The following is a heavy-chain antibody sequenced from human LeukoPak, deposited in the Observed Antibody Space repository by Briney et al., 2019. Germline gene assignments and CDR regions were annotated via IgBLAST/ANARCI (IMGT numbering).Heavy chain of an antibody. D-gene: IGHD3-22*01. CDR2: IKQDGSEK. V-gene: IGHV3-7*01. Sequence: GGSLRLSCAASGFTFSSYWMSWVRQAPGKGREWVANIKQDGSEKYYVDSVKGRFTISRDNAKNSLYLQMNSLRAEDTAVYYCARDWGYYYDSSGYPSSGAFDIWGQGTMVTVSS. CDR3: ARDWGYYYDSSGYPSSGAFDI. J-gene: IGHJ3*02. CDR1: GFTFSSYW.